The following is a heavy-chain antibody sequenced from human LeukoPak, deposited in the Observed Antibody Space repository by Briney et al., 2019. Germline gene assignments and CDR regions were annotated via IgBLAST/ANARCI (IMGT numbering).Heavy chain of an antibody. J-gene: IGHJ4*02. CDR1: GYSFTNYW. D-gene: IGHD5-18*01. Sequence: GESLKISCKGSGYSFTNYWIGWVRQMPGKGLEWMGRIDPSDSYTNYSPSFQGHVTISADKSISTAYLQWSSLKASDTAMYYCARRSIRGYSYGCFDYWGQGTLVTVSS. V-gene: IGHV5-10-1*01. CDR3: ARRSIRGYSYGCFDY. CDR2: IDPSDSYT.